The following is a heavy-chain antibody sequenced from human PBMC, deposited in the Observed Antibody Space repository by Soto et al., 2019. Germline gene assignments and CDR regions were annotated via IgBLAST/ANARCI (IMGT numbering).Heavy chain of an antibody. CDR2: IYYSGRT. CDR1: GGSISSGAYY. Sequence: QVQLQESGPGLVKPSQILSLTCTVSGGSISSGAYYWSWIRQHPGKGLEWIGYIYYSGRTYYNPSLKSRVTISVDTSKNQFSLKLSSVTAADTAVYYCARVGLRLGDYFDYWGQGTLVSVSS. J-gene: IGHJ4*02. CDR3: ARVGLRLGDYFDY. D-gene: IGHD3-16*01. V-gene: IGHV4-31*03.